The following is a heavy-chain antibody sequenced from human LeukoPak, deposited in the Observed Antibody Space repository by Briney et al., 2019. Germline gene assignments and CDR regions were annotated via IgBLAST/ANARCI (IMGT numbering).Heavy chain of an antibody. CDR3: ATVGSYYGAFDY. Sequence: ASVKVSCKASGYTFTSYYMHWVRQAPGQGLEWMGIINPSGGSTSYAQKFQGRVTMTRDTSTSTVYMELSSLRSKDTAVYYCATVGSYYGAFDYWGQGTLVTVSS. J-gene: IGHJ4*02. D-gene: IGHD3-10*01. CDR2: INPSGGST. CDR1: GYTFTSYY. V-gene: IGHV1-46*01.